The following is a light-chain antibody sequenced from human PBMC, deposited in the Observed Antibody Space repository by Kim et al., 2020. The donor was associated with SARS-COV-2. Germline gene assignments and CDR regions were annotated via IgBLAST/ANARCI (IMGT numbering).Light chain of an antibody. CDR2: QHS. V-gene: IGLV3-1*01. Sequence: SVSPGQTASITCSGGKLGDKYACWYQQKPGQSPVLVIYQHSKRPSGIPQRFSGSSSGNTATLTISRAQAMDEADYYCQAWDSSTAVFGGGTKVTVL. CDR3: QAWDSSTAV. CDR1: KLGDKY. J-gene: IGLJ3*02.